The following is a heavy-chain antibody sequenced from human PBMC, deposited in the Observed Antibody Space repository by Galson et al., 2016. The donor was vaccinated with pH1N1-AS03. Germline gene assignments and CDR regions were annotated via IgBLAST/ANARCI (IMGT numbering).Heavy chain of an antibody. CDR3: ARDRGFRPDTFDI. J-gene: IGHJ3*02. Sequence: SCKASGYTFSTYGVSWVRQAPGQGLEWMGWISGYDDDTNYAQNVAGRVTMTSDKSTGTVYMELRSLRSDDTAVYYCARDRGFRPDTFDIWGQGTWVTVSS. CDR2: ISGYDDDT. V-gene: IGHV1-18*04. D-gene: IGHD2-15*01. CDR1: GYTFSTYG.